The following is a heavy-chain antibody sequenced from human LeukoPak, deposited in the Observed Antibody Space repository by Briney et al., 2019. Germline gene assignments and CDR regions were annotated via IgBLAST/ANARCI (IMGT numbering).Heavy chain of an antibody. J-gene: IGHJ4*02. CDR2: TSHDGSSK. CDR3: ARDPPDC. V-gene: IGHV3-30*04. Sequence: GGSLRLSCAASGFTFSTYAMHWVRQAPGKGPEWVAVTSHDGSSKYYVDSVKGRFTISRDNSKNTLYLQMNSLRTGDTAVYYCARDPPDCWGQGTLVTVSS. CDR1: GFTFSTYA.